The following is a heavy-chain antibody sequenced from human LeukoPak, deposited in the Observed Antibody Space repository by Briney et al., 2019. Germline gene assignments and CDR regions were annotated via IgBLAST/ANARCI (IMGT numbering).Heavy chain of an antibody. CDR1: GFTFGDYA. V-gene: IGHV3-9*03. CDR2: ISWNSGSI. Sequence: PGRSLRLSCAASGFTFGDYAMHWVRQAPGKGLEWVSGISWNSGSIGYADSVKGRFTISRDNAKNSLYLQMNSLRAEDMALYYCAKDMSYDSSGPSFDYWGQGTLVTVSS. J-gene: IGHJ4*02. CDR3: AKDMSYDSSGPSFDY. D-gene: IGHD3-22*01.